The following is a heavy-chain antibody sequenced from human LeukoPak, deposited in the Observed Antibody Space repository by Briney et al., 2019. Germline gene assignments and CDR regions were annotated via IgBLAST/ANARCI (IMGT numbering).Heavy chain of an antibody. CDR2: ISAYNGNT. D-gene: IGHD4-11*01. CDR1: GYTFTSYG. Sequence: ASVKVSCKASGYTFTSYGISWVRQAPGQGLEWMGWISAYNGNTNYAQELQGRVTMTRDTSTSTVYMELSSLRSEDTAVYYCARQQGLQNLNFDYWGQGTQVTVSS. V-gene: IGHV1-18*01. J-gene: IGHJ4*02. CDR3: ARQQGLQNLNFDY.